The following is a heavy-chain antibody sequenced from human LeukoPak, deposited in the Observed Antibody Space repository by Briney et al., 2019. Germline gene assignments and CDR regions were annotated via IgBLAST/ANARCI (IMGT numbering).Heavy chain of an antibody. CDR2: IYYSGST. Sequence: SETLSLTCTVSGGSISSSSYYWGWIRQPPGKGLEWIGSIYYSGSTYYNPSLKSRVPISVDTSKNQFSLKLSSVTAADTAVYYCAKTTVAAHEAFDYWGQGTLVTVSS. V-gene: IGHV4-39*01. J-gene: IGHJ4*02. D-gene: IGHD6-19*01. CDR3: AKTTVAAHEAFDY. CDR1: GGSISSSSYY.